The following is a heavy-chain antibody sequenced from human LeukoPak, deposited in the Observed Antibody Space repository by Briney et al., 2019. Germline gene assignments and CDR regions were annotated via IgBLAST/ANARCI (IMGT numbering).Heavy chain of an antibody. J-gene: IGHJ4*02. CDR1: GFTFSSYS. Sequence: GGSLRLSCAASGFTFSSYSMNWVRQAPGKGLEWVSYISSSSSTIYYADSVKGRFTISRDNAKNSLYLQMNSLRADDTAVYYCARGARGYYDSSGPPLSDYWGQGTLVTVSS. D-gene: IGHD3-22*01. CDR3: ARGARGYYDSSGPPLSDY. CDR2: ISSSSSTI. V-gene: IGHV3-48*01.